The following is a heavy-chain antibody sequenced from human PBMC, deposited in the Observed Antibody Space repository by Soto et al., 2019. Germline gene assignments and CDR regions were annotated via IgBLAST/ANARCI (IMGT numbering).Heavy chain of an antibody. J-gene: IGHJ6*02. V-gene: IGHV5-51*01. CDR3: ARLGIAVAGTYGMDV. CDR2: IYPGDSDT. Sequence: GESLKISCKGSGYSFTSYWIGWVRQMPGKGLEWMGIIYPGDSDTRYSLSFQGQVTISADKSISTAYLQWSSLKASDTAMYYCARLGIAVAGTYGMDVWGQGTTVTVSS. CDR1: GYSFTSYW. D-gene: IGHD6-19*01.